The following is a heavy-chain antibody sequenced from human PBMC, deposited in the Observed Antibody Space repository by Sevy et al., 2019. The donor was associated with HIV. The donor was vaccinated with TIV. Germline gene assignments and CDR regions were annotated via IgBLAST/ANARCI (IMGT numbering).Heavy chain of an antibody. CDR3: TTGSGYGDYNYFDY. J-gene: IGHJ4*02. V-gene: IGHV3-15*01. Sequence: GGSLRLSCAASGFTFSNAWMSWVRQAPGKGLEWVGRIKSKTDGGTTDYAAPVKGRFTISRDDSKNTQYLQMNSLKTEDTAVYYCTTGSGYGDYNYFDYWGQGTLVTVSS. D-gene: IGHD4-17*01. CDR2: IKSKTDGGTT. CDR1: GFTFSNAW.